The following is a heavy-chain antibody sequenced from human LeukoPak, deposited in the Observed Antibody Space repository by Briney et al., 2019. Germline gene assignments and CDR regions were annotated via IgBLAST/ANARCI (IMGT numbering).Heavy chain of an antibody. V-gene: IGHV4-4*02. J-gene: IGHJ4*02. CDR1: GGSISSSNW. CDR3: ARRSIAAAGFDY. D-gene: IGHD6-13*01. CDR2: IYHSGST. Sequence: PSDTLSLTCAVSGGSISSSNWWSWVRPPPGRGLEWIGEIYHSGSTNYNPSLKSRVTISVDKSKNQFSLKLSSVTAADTAVYYCARRSIAAAGFDYWGQGTLVTVSS.